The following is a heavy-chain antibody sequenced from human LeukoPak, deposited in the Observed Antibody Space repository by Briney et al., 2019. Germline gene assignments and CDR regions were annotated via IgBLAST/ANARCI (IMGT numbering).Heavy chain of an antibody. CDR2: RSYSGSA. J-gene: IGHJ4*02. V-gene: IGHV4-59*01. Sequence: ASETLSLTCTVSGGSISSYYWTWIRQPPGKGLEWIGYRSYSGSANYNPSLKGRVTISLDTSKNQFSLNLNSVTTADTAVYYCAKGDGHNRYWGQGTLVTVSS. D-gene: IGHD5-24*01. CDR3: AKGDGHNRY. CDR1: GGSISSYY.